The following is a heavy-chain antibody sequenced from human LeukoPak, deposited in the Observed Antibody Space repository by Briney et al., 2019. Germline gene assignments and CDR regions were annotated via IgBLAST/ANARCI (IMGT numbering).Heavy chain of an antibody. CDR2: ISWNSGRI. V-gene: IGHV3-9*01. CDR1: GFTFDDYA. D-gene: IGHD4-17*01. Sequence: PGRSPRLSCAASGFTFDDYAMHWVRQVPGKGLEWVSGISWNSGRIGYADSVKGRFTISRDNAKNSLYLQMNSLRAEDTALYYCAKDWAATVRGTDYWGQGTLVTVSS. J-gene: IGHJ4*02. CDR3: AKDWAATVRGTDY.